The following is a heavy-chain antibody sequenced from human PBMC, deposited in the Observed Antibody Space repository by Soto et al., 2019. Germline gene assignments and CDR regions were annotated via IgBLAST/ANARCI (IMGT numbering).Heavy chain of an antibody. CDR1: GFSLSTSGVG. Sequence: SGPTLVNPTQTLTLTCTFSGFSLSTSGVGVGWIRQPPGKALEWLALIYWDDDKRYSPSMKSRPTNTNDTSKNQVVLTVTNMDPVDTATYYCAHTGGSSWPDSLDYWGQGTLVTVSS. CDR3: AHTGGSSWPDSLDY. D-gene: IGHD6-13*01. CDR2: IYWDDDK. J-gene: IGHJ4*02. V-gene: IGHV2-5*02.